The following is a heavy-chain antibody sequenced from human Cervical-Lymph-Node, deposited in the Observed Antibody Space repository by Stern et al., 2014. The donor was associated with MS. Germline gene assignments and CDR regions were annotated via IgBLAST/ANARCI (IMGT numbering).Heavy chain of an antibody. J-gene: IGHJ4*02. CDR1: GFTFSNYW. CDR2: IKTDGSTT. V-gene: IGHV3-74*01. Sequence: EVKLVESGGGLVQPGGSLRLSCAASGFTFSNYWMQWVRQAPGEGLVWVSRIKTDGSTTSYADYVKGRFTISRDNAKDTLYLQMNNLRAEDSAIYYCARDSPDYWGQGTLVTVSP. CDR3: ARDSPDY.